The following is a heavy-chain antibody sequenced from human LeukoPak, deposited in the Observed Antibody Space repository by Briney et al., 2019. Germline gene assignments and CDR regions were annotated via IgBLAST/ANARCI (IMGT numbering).Heavy chain of an antibody. V-gene: IGHV3-23*01. CDR2: ISGRGGNT. CDR3: AKSGVGGLRGGYFDY. J-gene: IGHJ4*02. CDR1: GFTFSSYA. D-gene: IGHD4-17*01. Sequence: GGSLRLSCAASGFTFSSYAMSWVRQAPGKGLEWVSGISGRGGNTYYADSVKGQFTISRDNSKNTLYLQMNSLRAEDTAVYYCAKSGVGGLRGGYFDYWGQGTLVTVSS.